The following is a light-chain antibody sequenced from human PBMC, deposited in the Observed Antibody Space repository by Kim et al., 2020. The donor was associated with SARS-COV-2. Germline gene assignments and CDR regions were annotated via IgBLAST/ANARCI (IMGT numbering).Light chain of an antibody. CDR3: QQSFSSPPT. V-gene: IGKV1-39*01. Sequence: DIQMTQSPSSLSASVGDRVTITCRASQTIGGSLSWYQHKPGKAPKLLIYAASSVQSGVPSRFSGSGSGTDFTLTISSLQPEDFASYYCQQSFSSPPTFGQGTKVEIK. CDR1: QTIGGS. J-gene: IGKJ1*01. CDR2: AAS.